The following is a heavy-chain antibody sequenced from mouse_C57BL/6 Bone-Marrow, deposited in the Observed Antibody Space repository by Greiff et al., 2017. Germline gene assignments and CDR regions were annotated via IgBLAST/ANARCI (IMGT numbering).Heavy chain of an antibody. CDR1: DSEVFPIAY. D-gene: IGHD1-1*01. CDR3: AKDYYGSSYYWYFDV. J-gene: IGHJ1*03. V-gene: IGHV15-2*01. CDR2: ILPSIGRT. Sequence: VQLQQSGSELRSPGSSVKLSCKDFDSEVFPIAYMSWVRQKPGHGFEWIGGILPSIGRTIYGEKFEDKATLDADTLSNTAYLELNSLTSEDSAIYYCAKDYYGSSYYWYFDVWGTGTTVTVSS.